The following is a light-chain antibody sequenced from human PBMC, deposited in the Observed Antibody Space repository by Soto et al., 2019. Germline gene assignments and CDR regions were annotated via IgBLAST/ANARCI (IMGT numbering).Light chain of an antibody. Sequence: DIQMTQSPSSLSASVGDRVTINCRASQTISNYLNWYQEKPGKAPKLLIYAASNLQSGVPSRFSGSGSGTEFTLTISNLQPEDFATYYCQKNYSTPFTFGPGTKVDI. CDR3: QKNYSTPFT. CDR2: AAS. J-gene: IGKJ3*01. V-gene: IGKV1-39*01. CDR1: QTISNY.